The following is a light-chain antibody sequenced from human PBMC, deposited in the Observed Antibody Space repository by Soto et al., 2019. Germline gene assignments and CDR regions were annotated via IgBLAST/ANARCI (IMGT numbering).Light chain of an antibody. CDR3: QQYHSYS. J-gene: IGKJ1*01. CDR1: QSISSW. V-gene: IGKV1-5*03. Sequence: IQMSPYPSTLSASVGDRVTIICRASQSISSWLAWYQQKPGKAPKLLIYKASSLESGVPSRFSGSGSGTEFTLTISSLQPDDFATYYRQQYHSYSFGQGTKVDIK. CDR2: KAS.